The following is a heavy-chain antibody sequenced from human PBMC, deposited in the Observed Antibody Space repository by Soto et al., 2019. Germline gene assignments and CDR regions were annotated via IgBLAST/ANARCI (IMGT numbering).Heavy chain of an antibody. CDR1: GGSISNYY. Sequence: QVQLQESGPGRVKPSETLSLTCTVSGGSISNYYWSWIRQPPGKGLEWIGYIYFSGSTNYNPSPKSRVTLAVDPSKNQFSLKLSSVTAADTAVYYCARRYGGAVDYWGQGTLVTVSS. CDR2: IYFSGST. CDR3: ARRYGGAVDY. V-gene: IGHV4-59*08. J-gene: IGHJ4*02. D-gene: IGHD3-10*01.